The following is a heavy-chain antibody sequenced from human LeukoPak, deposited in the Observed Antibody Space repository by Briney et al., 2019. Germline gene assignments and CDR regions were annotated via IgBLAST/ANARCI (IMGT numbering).Heavy chain of an antibody. J-gene: IGHJ5*02. D-gene: IGHD3-10*01. Sequence: PSETLSLTCTVSGGSISSYYWSWIRQPPGKGLEWIGYIYYSGSTNYNPSLKSRVTISVDTSKNQFSLKLSSVTAADTAVYYCARVGSGSYYWRKGSQYNWFDRWGQGTLVTVSS. V-gene: IGHV4-59*01. CDR2: IYYSGST. CDR3: ARVGSGSYYWRKGSQYNWFDR. CDR1: GGSISSYY.